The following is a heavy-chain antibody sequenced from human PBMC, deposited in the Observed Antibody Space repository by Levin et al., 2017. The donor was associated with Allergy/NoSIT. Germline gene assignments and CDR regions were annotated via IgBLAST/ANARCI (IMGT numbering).Heavy chain of an antibody. CDR3: ARGLSGAFDP. V-gene: IGHV1-8*01. CDR1: GYTFTSYD. Sequence: GESLKISCKASGYTFTSYDINWVRQATGQGLEWMGWMNPNSGNTGYAQKFQGRVTMTRNTSISTAYMELSSLRSEDTAVYYCARGLSGAFDPWGQGTLVTVSS. CDR2: MNPNSGNT. D-gene: IGHD1-26*01. J-gene: IGHJ5*02.